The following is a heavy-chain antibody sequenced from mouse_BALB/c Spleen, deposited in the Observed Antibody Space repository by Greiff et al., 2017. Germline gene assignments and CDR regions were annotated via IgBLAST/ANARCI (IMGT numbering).Heavy chain of an antibody. Sequence: VQLQQSGAELVRPGASVKLSCTASGFNIKDYYMHWVKQRPEQGLEWIGWIDPENGDTEYAPKFQGKATMTADTSSNAAYLQLSSLTSEDTAVYYCNALTGTEFAYWGQGTLVTVSA. D-gene: IGHD4-1*01. V-gene: IGHV14-4*02. CDR1: GFNIKDYY. J-gene: IGHJ3*01. CDR3: NALTGTEFAY. CDR2: IDPENGDT.